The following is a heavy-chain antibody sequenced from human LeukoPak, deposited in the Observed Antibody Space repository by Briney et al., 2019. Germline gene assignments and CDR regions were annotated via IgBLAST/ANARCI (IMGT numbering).Heavy chain of an antibody. CDR2: INHSGST. D-gene: IGHD1-14*01. CDR1: GGSFGGYY. J-gene: IGHJ4*02. V-gene: IGHV4-34*01. CDR3: ARVEITFHYFDY. Sequence: PSETLSLTCAVYGGSFGGYYWSWIRQPPGKGLEWIGEINHSGSTNYNPSLKSRVTISVDTSKNQFSLKLSSVTAADTAVYYCARVEITFHYFDYWGQGTLVTVSS.